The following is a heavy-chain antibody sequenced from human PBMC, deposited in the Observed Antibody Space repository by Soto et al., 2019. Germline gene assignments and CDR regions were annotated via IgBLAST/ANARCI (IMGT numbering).Heavy chain of an antibody. V-gene: IGHV3-23*01. D-gene: IGHD6-6*01. CDR1: GFTFSSYA. CDR2: ISGSGGST. J-gene: IGHJ3*02. Sequence: EVQLLESGGGLVQPGGSLRLSCAASGFTFSSYAMSWVRQAPGKGLEWGSAISGSGGSTYYADSVKGRFTISRDNSKNTLYMQMNSLRAEDTAVYYCAKDLTPWQLAPDAFDIWGQGTMVPVSS. CDR3: AKDLTPWQLAPDAFDI.